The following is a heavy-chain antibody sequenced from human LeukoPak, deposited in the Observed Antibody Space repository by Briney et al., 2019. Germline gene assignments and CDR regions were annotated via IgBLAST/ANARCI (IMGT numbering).Heavy chain of an antibody. CDR2: ISSSSSYT. D-gene: IGHD6-13*01. J-gene: IGHJ4*02. CDR1: GLTYSYYY. V-gene: IGHV3-11*06. CDR3: ARRSWYFDY. Sequence: PGGSLRLSCAASGLTYSYYYMSWLRQAPGKGLEWVSYISSSSSYTNYADSVKGRFTISRDNAKNSLYLQMNSLRAEDTAVYYCARRSWYFDYWGQGTLVTVSS.